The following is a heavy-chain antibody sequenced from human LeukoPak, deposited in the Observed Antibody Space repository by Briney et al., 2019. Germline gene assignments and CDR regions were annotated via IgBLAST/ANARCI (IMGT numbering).Heavy chain of an antibody. J-gene: IGHJ6*02. V-gene: IGHV3-74*01. Sequence: GGSLRLSCAASGFTFSSYWMHWVRQAPGKGLVWVSRISTDGSTTTYADSVKGRFTISRDNSKNTLYLQMNSLRAEDTAVYYCARERFLEWLLYDYGMDVWGQGTTVTVSS. CDR1: GFTFSSYW. CDR2: ISTDGSTT. CDR3: ARERFLEWLLYDYGMDV. D-gene: IGHD3-3*01.